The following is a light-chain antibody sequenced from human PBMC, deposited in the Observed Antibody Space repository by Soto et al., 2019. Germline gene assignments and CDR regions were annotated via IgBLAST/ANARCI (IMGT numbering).Light chain of an antibody. CDR3: QQLNSYPWT. J-gene: IGKJ1*01. Sequence: IQLTQSPSSLSASVGDRVTITCRASQGISSYLAWYQQKPGKAPKLLIYAASTLQSGVPSRFSGSGSGTDFTLTIRSLQPEDFAADSCQQLNSYPWTFGQGTKVEIK. V-gene: IGKV1-9*01. CDR1: QGISSY. CDR2: AAS.